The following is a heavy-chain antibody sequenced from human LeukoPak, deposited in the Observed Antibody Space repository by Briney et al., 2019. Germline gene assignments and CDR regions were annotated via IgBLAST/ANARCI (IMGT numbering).Heavy chain of an antibody. CDR1: GGTFSSYA. V-gene: IGHV1-69*04. J-gene: IGHJ6*02. Sequence: SVKLSCKASGGTFSSYAISWVRQAPGQGLEWMGRIIPILGIANYAQKFQGRVTITADKTTRTAYMELSSLRSEDTAVYYCARATYYYDSSGHYGMDVWGQGTTVTVSS. CDR2: IIPILGIA. CDR3: ARATYYYDSSGHYGMDV. D-gene: IGHD3-22*01.